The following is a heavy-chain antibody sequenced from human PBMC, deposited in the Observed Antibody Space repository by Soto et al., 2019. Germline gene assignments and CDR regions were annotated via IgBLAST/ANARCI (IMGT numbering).Heavy chain of an antibody. J-gene: IGHJ5*02. Sequence: QVQLAQSGAEEKKPESSVKVSCTASGGTFSSYAISWVRQAPGQGLEWMGGIIPICGTANYAQKVQGRVTIPADESTSRDYMELGSLRAENRAMYYCSRGREDYGSGIYCEVAFYLWGQGTPVTVYS. D-gene: IGHD3-10*01. CDR1: GGTFSSYA. CDR2: IIPICGTA. CDR3: SRGREDYGSGIYCEVAFYL. V-gene: IGHV1-69*01.